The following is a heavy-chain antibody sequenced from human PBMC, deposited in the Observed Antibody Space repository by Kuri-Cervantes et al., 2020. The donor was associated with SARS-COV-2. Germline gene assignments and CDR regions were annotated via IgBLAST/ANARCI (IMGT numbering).Heavy chain of an antibody. CDR3: VRASHCTGGSCYSIPFDS. CDR2: IYNSGST. Sequence: SETLSLTCTVSGGSLSPHYWSWVRQPPGKGLEWIGYIYNSGSTIYNPSLKSRVTISVDTSKNQFSLKLNSVTAADTAVYYCVRASHCTGGSCYSIPFDSWGQGTLVTVSS. J-gene: IGHJ4*02. V-gene: IGHV4-59*11. CDR1: GGSLSPHY. D-gene: IGHD2-15*01.